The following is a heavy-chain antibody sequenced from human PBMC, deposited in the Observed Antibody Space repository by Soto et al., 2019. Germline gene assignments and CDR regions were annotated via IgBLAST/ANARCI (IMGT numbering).Heavy chain of an antibody. CDR1: GGSISSSNW. CDR3: ARAGRGYCSGGSCYSGLHGMDV. J-gene: IGHJ6*02. Sequence: QVQLQESGPGLVKPSGTLSLTCAVSGGSISSSNWWSWVRQPPGKGLEWIGEIYHSGSTNYNPSLKSRVTISVYKSKNQFSLKLSSVTAADTAVYYCARAGRGYCSGGSCYSGLHGMDVWGQGTTVTVSS. V-gene: IGHV4-4*02. D-gene: IGHD2-15*01. CDR2: IYHSGST.